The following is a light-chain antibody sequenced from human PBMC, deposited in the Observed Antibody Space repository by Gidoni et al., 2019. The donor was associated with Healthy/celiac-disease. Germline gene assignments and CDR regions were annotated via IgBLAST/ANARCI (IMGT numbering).Light chain of an antibody. V-gene: IGKV3-20*01. Sequence: SLSPGERATLSCRASQSVSSSYLAWYQQKPGQAPRLLIYGASSRATGIPDRFSGSGSGTDFTLTISRLEPEDFAVYYCQQYGSSPGTFXQXTKVEIK. CDR3: QQYGSSPGT. CDR1: QSVSSSY. CDR2: GAS. J-gene: IGKJ1*01.